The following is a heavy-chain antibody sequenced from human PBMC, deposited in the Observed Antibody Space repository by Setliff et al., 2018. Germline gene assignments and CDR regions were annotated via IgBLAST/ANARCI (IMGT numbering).Heavy chain of an antibody. V-gene: IGHV4-34*01. J-gene: IGHJ3*02. D-gene: IGHD1-1*01. Sequence: PSETLSLTCNVYGGSFDTYYWSWIRQPPGKGLEWFGEINHSGRGDYNPSFKGRVTISVDTSKKQFSLTLTSVTAADTALYYCRQAVVGRDVFDIWGQGTVVTVSS. CDR1: GGSFDTYY. CDR3: RQAVVGRDVFDI. CDR2: INHSGRG.